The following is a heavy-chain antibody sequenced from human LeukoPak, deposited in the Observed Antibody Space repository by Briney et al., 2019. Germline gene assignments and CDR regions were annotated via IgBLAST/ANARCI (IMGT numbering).Heavy chain of an antibody. J-gene: IGHJ4*02. Sequence: GGSLRLSCAASGFTFSDYYMSWIRQAPGKGLEWVSYISSSGSTIYYADSVKGRLTISRDNAKNSLYLQMNSLRAEDTAVYYCARDLPYYDSSGYRPDYADYWGQGTLVTVSS. CDR1: GFTFSDYY. V-gene: IGHV3-11*01. CDR3: ARDLPYYDSSGYRPDYADY. D-gene: IGHD3-22*01. CDR2: ISSSGSTI.